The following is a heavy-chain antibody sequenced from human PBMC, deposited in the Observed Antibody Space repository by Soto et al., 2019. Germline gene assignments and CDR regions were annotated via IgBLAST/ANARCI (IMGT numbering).Heavy chain of an antibody. CDR3: AKDPVELVATIGSWDY. V-gene: IGHV3-30*18. Sequence: GGSLRLSCAASGFTFSSYGMHWVRQAPGKGLEWVAVISYDGSNKYYADSVKGRFTISRDNSKNTLYLQMNSLRAEDTAVYYCAKDPVELVATIGSWDYWGQGTLVTVSS. D-gene: IGHD5-12*01. CDR2: ISYDGSNK. CDR1: GFTFSSYG. J-gene: IGHJ4*02.